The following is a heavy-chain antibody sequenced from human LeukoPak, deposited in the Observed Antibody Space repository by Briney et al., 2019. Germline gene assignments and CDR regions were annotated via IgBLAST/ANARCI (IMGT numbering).Heavy chain of an antibody. V-gene: IGHV3-9*01. CDR1: GFTLSSYA. CDR2: ISWNSGSI. CDR3: AKDIDWGDSSGYLFDY. Sequence: GGSLRLSCAASGFTLSSYAMSWVRQAPGKGLEWVSGISWNSGSIGYADSVKGRFTISRDNAKNSLYLQMNSLRAEDTALYYCAKDIDWGDSSGYLFDYWGQGTLVTVSS. J-gene: IGHJ4*02. D-gene: IGHD3-22*01.